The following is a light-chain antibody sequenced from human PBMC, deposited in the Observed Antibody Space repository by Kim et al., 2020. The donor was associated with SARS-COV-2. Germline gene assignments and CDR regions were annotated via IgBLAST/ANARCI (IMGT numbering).Light chain of an antibody. CDR2: DVS. CDR3: NSYTTYSTPV. Sequence: GQSITISCTGTSSDIGGYNYVSWYQQHPNKAPKLMIYDVSERPSGVSNRFSGSKSGNTASLTISGLQAEDEADYYCNSYTTYSTPVFGGGTKLTVL. V-gene: IGLV2-14*03. J-gene: IGLJ2*01. CDR1: SSDIGGYNY.